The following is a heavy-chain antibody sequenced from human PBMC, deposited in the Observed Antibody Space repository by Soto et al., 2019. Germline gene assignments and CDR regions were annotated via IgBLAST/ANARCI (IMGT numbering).Heavy chain of an antibody. V-gene: IGHV4-59*01. J-gene: IGHJ4*02. D-gene: IGHD3-22*01. CDR1: HDSISNYY. CDR2: ITYSGTT. CDR3: AKDLVGHDSSCYYGPGLGLAPFDY. Sequence: SETLSLTCSVSHDSISNYYWSWIRQAPGKGLEWIGYITYSGTTNYNPSLKSRLTMSLDTPKNQLSLKLTSVTAADTAVYYCAKDLVGHDSSCYYGPGLGLAPFDYWGQGTLVTVSS.